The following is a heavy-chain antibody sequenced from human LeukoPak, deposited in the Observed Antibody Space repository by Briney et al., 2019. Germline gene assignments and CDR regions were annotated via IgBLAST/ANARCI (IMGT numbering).Heavy chain of an antibody. CDR2: IYTSGNT. CDR3: ARGVPSSYYDSSGYS. V-gene: IGHV4-61*02. Sequence: TLSLTCTVSDGSIRSATYHWKWIRQSAGKGLEWIGRIYTSGNTNYNPSLNNRVTMSVDTSKSQFSLQLSSVTAADTAVYYCARGVPSSYYDSSGYSWGHGTLVTVSS. J-gene: IGHJ5*01. CDR1: DGSIRSATYH. D-gene: IGHD3-22*01.